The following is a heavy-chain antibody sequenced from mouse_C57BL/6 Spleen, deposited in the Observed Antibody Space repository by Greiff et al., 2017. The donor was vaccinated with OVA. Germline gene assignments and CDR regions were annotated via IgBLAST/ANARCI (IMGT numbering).Heavy chain of an antibody. CDR2: INPNNGGT. Sequence: EVQLQQSGPELVKPGASVKISCKASGYTFTDYYMNWVKQSPGKSLEWIGDINPNNGGTSYNQKFKGKATLTVDKSSSTAYMELRSLTSEDSAVYYCARSLTGDAMDYRGQGTSVTVS. CDR3: ARSLTGDAMDY. CDR1: GYTFTDYY. D-gene: IGHD4-1*01. V-gene: IGHV1-26*01. J-gene: IGHJ4*01.